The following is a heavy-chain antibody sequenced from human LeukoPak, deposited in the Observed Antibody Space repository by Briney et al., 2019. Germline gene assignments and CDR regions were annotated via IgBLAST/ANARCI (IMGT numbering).Heavy chain of an antibody. CDR1: GGSFSGGGTY. CDR2: VYASGST. Sequence: PSETLSLTCTVSGGSFSGGGTYWNWIRQSAEKGLEWIGRVYASGSTNYNPSLQSRVTMSVDTSKNQFSLKLSSVTAADTAVYYCARLGRVTTILGYMDVWGKGTTVTVSS. D-gene: IGHD3-9*01. J-gene: IGHJ6*03. CDR3: ARLGRVTTILGYMDV. V-gene: IGHV4-61*02.